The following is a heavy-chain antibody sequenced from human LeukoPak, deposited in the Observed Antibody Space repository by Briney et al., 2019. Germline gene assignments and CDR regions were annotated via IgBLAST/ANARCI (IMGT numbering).Heavy chain of an antibody. CDR1: GDTFTSYY. Sequence: ASVKVSCKASGDTFTSYYMHWVRQAPGQGLQWMGIINPSGGSTSYAQKFQGRVTMTTDTSTSTAYMELRSLRSDDTAVYYCARAWRRYDAFDGWGQGTMVTVSS. CDR2: INPSGGST. J-gene: IGHJ3*01. CDR3: ARAWRRYDAFDG. V-gene: IGHV1-46*01.